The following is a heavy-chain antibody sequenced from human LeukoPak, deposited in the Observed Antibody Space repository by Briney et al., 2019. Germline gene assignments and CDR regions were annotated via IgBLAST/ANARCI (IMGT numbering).Heavy chain of an antibody. J-gene: IGHJ4*02. D-gene: IGHD3-22*01. CDR3: ARDLRYDSSGYPY. V-gene: IGHV1-2*06. CDR2: INPNSGGT. Sequence: VASVKVSCKASGYTFTGYYMHWVRQAPGQGLEWMGRINPNSGGTNYAQKFQGRVTMTGDTSISTAYMELSRLRSDDTAVYYCARDLRYDSSGYPYWGQGTLVTVSS. CDR1: GYTFTGYY.